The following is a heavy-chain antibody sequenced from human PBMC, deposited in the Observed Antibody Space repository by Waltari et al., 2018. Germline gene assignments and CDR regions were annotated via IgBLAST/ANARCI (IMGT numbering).Heavy chain of an antibody. D-gene: IGHD6-13*01. CDR2: IYHSGST. CDR3: ARQYPGIAATGGMDV. Sequence: QVQLQESGPGLVKPSETLSLTCAVSGYSISSGYYWGWIRQPPGKGLEWIGSIYHSGSTYHTPSLKSRVTISVDTSKNQFSLKVSSVTAADTAVYYCARQYPGIAATGGMDVWGQGTTVTVSS. V-gene: IGHV4-38-2*01. CDR1: GYSISSGYY. J-gene: IGHJ6*02.